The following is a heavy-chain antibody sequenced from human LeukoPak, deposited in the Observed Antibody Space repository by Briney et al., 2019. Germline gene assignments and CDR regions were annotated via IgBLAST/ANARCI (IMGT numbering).Heavy chain of an antibody. CDR3: AKEWGSSGWLFDY. CDR1: GGSFSGYY. J-gene: IGHJ4*02. CDR2: ISDSGSRT. Sequence: ETLSLTCAVYGGSFSGYYWSWIRQPPGKGLEWVSGISDSGSRTYYADSVKGRFTISRDNSKNTLYLQMSSLRAEDTAVYYCAKEWGSSGWLFDYWGQGTLVTVSS. D-gene: IGHD6-19*01. V-gene: IGHV3-23*01.